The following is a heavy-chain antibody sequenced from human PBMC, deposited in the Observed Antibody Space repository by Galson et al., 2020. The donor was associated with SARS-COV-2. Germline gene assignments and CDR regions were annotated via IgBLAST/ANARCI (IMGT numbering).Heavy chain of an antibody. CDR3: ARTSGSGRYYWPSGAFDI. CDR2: LYYSSST. D-gene: IGHD3-10*01. V-gene: IGHV4-28*01. CDR1: GFTISSSNR. J-gene: IGHJ3*02. Sequence: ASETLSLTCAASGFTISSSNRHGWIRPPPGKGLEWIGNLYYSSSTYYNPSLKSRVTMSVDTSKNQFYQNLSSVTAEDTAVYYGARTSGSGRYYWPSGAFDIWGQGTMVTVSS.